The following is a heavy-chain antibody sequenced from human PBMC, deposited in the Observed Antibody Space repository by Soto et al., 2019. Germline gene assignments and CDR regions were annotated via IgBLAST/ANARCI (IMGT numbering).Heavy chain of an antibody. V-gene: IGHV1-3*01. D-gene: IGHD4-17*01. CDR1: GYTFTSYA. CDR3: AGNGDYGGDAFDI. J-gene: IGHJ3*02. Sequence: QVQLVQSGAEVKKPGASVKVSCKASGYTFTSYAMHWVRQAPGQRLEWMGWINAGNGNTKYSQKFQGRVTITRDTSASTAYMELSSLRSADTAVYYCAGNGDYGGDAFDIWGQGKMVTVSS. CDR2: INAGNGNT.